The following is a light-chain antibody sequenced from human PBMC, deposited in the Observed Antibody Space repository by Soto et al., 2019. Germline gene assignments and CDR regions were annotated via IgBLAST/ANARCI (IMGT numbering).Light chain of an antibody. Sequence: IHLTQSPSSLSAYVLDRVTITCGASQGISSYLAWYQKKTGKAPKLLIYAASTLQGGVPSRLRGSGYGTDLTLTINSMKNEDLETYYCQQLNSYTITFGQGTRLEIK. J-gene: IGKJ5*01. CDR3: QQLNSYTIT. V-gene: IGKV1-9*01. CDR1: QGISSY. CDR2: AAS.